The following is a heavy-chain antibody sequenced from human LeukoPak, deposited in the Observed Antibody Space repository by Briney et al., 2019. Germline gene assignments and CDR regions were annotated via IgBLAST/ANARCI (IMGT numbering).Heavy chain of an antibody. CDR3: ARDCPMYCGGDCYPNY. D-gene: IGHD2-21*02. V-gene: IGHV1-69*04. CDR1: GGTFSSYA. CDR2: IIPILGIA. J-gene: IGHJ4*02. Sequence: SVKVSCKASGGTFSSYAISWVRQAPGQGLEWMGRIIPILGIANYAQKFQGRVTITADKSTSTAYMELSSLRSEDTAVYYCARDCPMYCGGDCYPNYWGKGPLVTVSS.